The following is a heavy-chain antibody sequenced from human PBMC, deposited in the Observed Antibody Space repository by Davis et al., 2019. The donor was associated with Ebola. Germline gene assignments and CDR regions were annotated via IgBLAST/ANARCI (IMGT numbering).Heavy chain of an antibody. CDR3: ARLRFSNFDY. D-gene: IGHD3-3*01. V-gene: IGHV3-53*05. CDR1: GFTVSSNY. Sequence: GESLKISCAASGFTVSSNYMSWVRQAPGKGLEWVSVIYSGGSTYYADSVKGRFTISRDNSKNTLYLQMNSLRAEDTAVYYCARLRFSNFDYWGQGTLVTVSS. CDR2: IYSGGST. J-gene: IGHJ4*02.